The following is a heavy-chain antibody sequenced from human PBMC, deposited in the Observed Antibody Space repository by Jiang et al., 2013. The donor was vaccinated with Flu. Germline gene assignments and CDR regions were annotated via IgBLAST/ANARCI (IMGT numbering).Heavy chain of an antibody. CDR1: GFTFSSYA. J-gene: IGHJ3*02. CDR3: ARGSALYYGSGRDAFDI. Sequence: QLLESGGGVVQPGRSLRLSCAASGFTFSSYAMHWVRQAPGKGLEWVAVIWYDGSNKYYADSVKGRFTISRDNSKNTLYLQMNSLRAEDTAVYYCARGSALYYGSGRDAFDIWGQGTMVTVSS. V-gene: IGHV3-33*08. CDR2: IWYDGSNK. D-gene: IGHD3-10*01.